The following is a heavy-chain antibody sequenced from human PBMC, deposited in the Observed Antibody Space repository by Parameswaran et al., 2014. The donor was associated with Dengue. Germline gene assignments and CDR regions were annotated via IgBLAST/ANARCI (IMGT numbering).Heavy chain of an antibody. V-gene: IGHV4-39*01. CDR3: ARLNLGIDSSGYYYFDY. CDR2: IYYSGST. Sequence: VRQAPGKGLEWIGSIYYSGSTYYNPSLKSRVTISVDTSKNQFSLKLSSVTAADTAVYYCARLNLGIDSSGYYYFDYWGQGTLVTSPQ. D-gene: IGHD3-22*01. J-gene: IGHJ4*02.